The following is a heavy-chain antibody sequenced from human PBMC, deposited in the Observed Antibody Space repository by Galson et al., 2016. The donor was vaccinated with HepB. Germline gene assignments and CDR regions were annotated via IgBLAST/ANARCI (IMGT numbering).Heavy chain of an antibody. CDR3: ARASGLAAEYYYYGMDV. CDR2: IIPIVGVT. Sequence: SVKVSCKASGGTFSGYAINWVRLAPGQGLEWMGRIIPIVGVTTYAQKFQGRVTITADKSTSTAYMELNSLVSEDTAVYYCARASGLAAEYYYYGMDVWGQGTTVTVSS. V-gene: IGHV1-69*04. J-gene: IGHJ6*02. CDR1: GGTFSGYA. D-gene: IGHD6-25*01.